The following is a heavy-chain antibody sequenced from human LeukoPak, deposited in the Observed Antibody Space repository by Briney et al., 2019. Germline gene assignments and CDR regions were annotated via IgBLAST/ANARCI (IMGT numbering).Heavy chain of an antibody. Sequence: PGRSLRLSCAASGFTFSSYAMSWVRQAPGKGLEWVSAISGSGGSTYYADSVKGRFTISRDNSKNTLYLQMNSLRAEDTAVYYCAKARFCSSTSCHKGVFDYWGQGTLVTVSS. CDR2: ISGSGGST. V-gene: IGHV3-23*01. CDR1: GFTFSSYA. J-gene: IGHJ4*02. D-gene: IGHD2-2*01. CDR3: AKARFCSSTSCHKGVFDY.